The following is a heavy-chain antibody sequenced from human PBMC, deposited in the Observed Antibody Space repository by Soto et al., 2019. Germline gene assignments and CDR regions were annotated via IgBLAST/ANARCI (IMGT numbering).Heavy chain of an antibody. D-gene: IGHD6-19*01. Sequence: PGESLKISCEGSGYRFTNYWIGWVRQMPGKGLEWMGIIYPGDSDTRYSPSFQGQVTISADKSISTAYLQWSSLKASDTAMYYCARLDRGIAVADTAGYYYGMDVWGQGTTVTVSS. V-gene: IGHV5-51*01. CDR3: ARLDRGIAVADTAGYYYGMDV. J-gene: IGHJ6*02. CDR2: IYPGDSDT. CDR1: GYRFTNYW.